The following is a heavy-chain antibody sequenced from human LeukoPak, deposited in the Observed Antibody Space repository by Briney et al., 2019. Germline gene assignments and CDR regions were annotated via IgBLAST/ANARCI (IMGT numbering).Heavy chain of an antibody. Sequence: ASVKVSCKASGYTFTDYYMHWVRQAPGQGLEWMGWINPNSGGTHYAQRFQDRVTMTRDTSISTAYMELSRLTSDDMAVYYCARTMSYNWRIDYWGQGTLVTVSS. CDR1: GYTFTDYY. CDR3: ARTMSYNWRIDY. D-gene: IGHD3-10*01. V-gene: IGHV1-2*02. J-gene: IGHJ4*02. CDR2: INPNSGGT.